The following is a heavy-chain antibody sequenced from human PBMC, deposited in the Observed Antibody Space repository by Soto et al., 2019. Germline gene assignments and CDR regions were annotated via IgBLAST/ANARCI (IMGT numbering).Heavy chain of an antibody. D-gene: IGHD3-22*01. CDR1: GFTFSSYS. CDR2: ISSSSSYI. J-gene: IGHJ1*01. Sequence: PGGSLRLSCAASGFTFSSYSMNWVRQAPGKGLEWVSSISSSSSYIYYADSVKGRFTISRDNAKNSLYLQMNSLRAEDTAVYYCAKDIESSAYYFFQHWGQGTLVTVSS. CDR3: AKDIESSAYYFFQH. V-gene: IGHV3-21*01.